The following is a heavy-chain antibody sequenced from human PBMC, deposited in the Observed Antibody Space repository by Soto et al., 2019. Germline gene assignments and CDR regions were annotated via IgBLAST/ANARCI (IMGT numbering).Heavy chain of an antibody. CDR1: GLTFSTYT. Sequence: EVQLVESGGGLVKPGESLRLSCAASGLTFSTYTMNWVRQAPGKGLEWVSSISSSSSYIYYADSVKGRFTISRDNAKNSLYLQMNSLTAEDSAVYYCATYPRDFGVVSDSYYYDMDVWGQGTTVTVSS. J-gene: IGHJ6*02. CDR3: ATYPRDFGVVSDSYYYDMDV. CDR2: ISSSSSYI. V-gene: IGHV3-21*01. D-gene: IGHD3-3*01.